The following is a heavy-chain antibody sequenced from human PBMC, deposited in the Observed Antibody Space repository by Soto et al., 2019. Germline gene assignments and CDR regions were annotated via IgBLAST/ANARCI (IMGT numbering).Heavy chain of an antibody. Sequence: SETLSLTCTVSGGSISSYYWSWIRQPPGKGLEWIGYIYYSGSTNYNPSLKSRVTISVDTSKNQFSLKLSSVTAADTAVYYCARRVFGVVNNWFDPWGQGTLVTVSS. CDR3: ARRVFGVVNNWFDP. D-gene: IGHD3-3*01. J-gene: IGHJ5*02. V-gene: IGHV4-59*01. CDR2: IYYSGST. CDR1: GGSISSYY.